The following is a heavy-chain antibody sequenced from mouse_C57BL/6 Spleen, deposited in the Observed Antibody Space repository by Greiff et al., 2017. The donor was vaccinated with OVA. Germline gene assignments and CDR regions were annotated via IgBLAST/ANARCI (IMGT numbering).Heavy chain of an antibody. CDR1: GYTFTSYW. CDR2: IDPSDSYT. D-gene: IGHD4-1*02. V-gene: IGHV1-59*01. J-gene: IGHJ2*01. CDR3: ARWQLGPGFDY. Sequence: QVQLQQSGAELVRPGTSVKLSCKASGYTFTSYWMHWVKQRPGQGLEWIGVIDPSDSYTNYNQKFKGKATLTVDTSSSTAYMQLSSLTSEDSAVYYCARWQLGPGFDYWGQGTTLTVSS.